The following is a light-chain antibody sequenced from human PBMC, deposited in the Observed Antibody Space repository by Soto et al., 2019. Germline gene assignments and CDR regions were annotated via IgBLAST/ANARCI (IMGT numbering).Light chain of an antibody. J-gene: IGKJ1*01. V-gene: IGKV3-15*01. CDR1: QSVNNN. CDR2: AAS. Sequence: EIVMTQSPATLSVSPGERATLSCRASQSVNNNLAWYQQKPGQAPRLLIYAASTRATGIPDRCSGSGSGTELALTISSLESEDFAVYYCQQYKDWPPGGTFGEGTKVEIK. CDR3: QQYKDWPPGGT.